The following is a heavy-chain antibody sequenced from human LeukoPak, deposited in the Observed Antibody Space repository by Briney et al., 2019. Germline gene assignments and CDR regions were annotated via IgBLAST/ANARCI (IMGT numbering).Heavy chain of an antibody. CDR3: TTDRYSLYYFDY. V-gene: IGHV3-15*01. CDR2: IKSKTDGGTT. Sequence: GGSLRLSCAASGFTFSNAWMSWVRQAPGKGLECVGRIKSKTDGGTTDYAAPVKGRFTISRDDSKNTLYLQMNSLKTEDTAVYYCTTDRYSLYYFDYWGQGTLVTVSS. D-gene: IGHD2-21*01. CDR1: GFTFSNAW. J-gene: IGHJ4*02.